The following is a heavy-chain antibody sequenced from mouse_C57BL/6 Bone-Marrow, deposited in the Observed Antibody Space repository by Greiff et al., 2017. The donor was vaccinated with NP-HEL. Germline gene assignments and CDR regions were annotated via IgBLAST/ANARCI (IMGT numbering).Heavy chain of an antibody. Sequence: VKLQESGPELVKPGASVKISCKASGYAFSSSWMNWVKQRPGKGLEWIGRIYPGDGDTNYNGKFKGKATLTADKSSSTAYMQLSSLTSEDSAVYFCARGYDAWFAYWGQGTLVTVSA. CDR2: IYPGDGDT. J-gene: IGHJ3*01. CDR1: GYAFSSSW. D-gene: IGHD1-2*01. V-gene: IGHV1-82*01. CDR3: ARGYDAWFAY.